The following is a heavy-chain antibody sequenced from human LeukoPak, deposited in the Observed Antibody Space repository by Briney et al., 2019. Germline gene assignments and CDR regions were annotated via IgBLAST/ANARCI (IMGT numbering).Heavy chain of an antibody. Sequence: GGSLRLSCAASGFTFSSYSMNWVRQAPGKGREWVSYISTSGTIIYYLDPVKGRFTISRDNTKNSLYLQMNSQRAEDTGVYYCAREGVVVAATLIDCWGQGSLVGVSS. D-gene: IGHD2-15*01. J-gene: IGHJ4*02. CDR3: AREGVVVAATLIDC. V-gene: IGHV3-48*04. CDR1: GFTFSSYS. CDR2: ISTSGTII.